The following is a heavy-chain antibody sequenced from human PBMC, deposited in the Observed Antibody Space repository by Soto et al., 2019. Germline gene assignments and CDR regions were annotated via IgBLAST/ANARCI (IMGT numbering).Heavy chain of an antibody. J-gene: IGHJ6*02. Sequence: SETRSLTCPVSGPPIRSYCWSWIRPPPGEGMEWIGYIYDSGNTVYNPSIKSQITISVDTSKNQSSLKLSSVTPADTAVYYCARGGGKYYYESSGHSNHAMDVWGQGTTVTVSS. D-gene: IGHD3-22*01. CDR2: IYDSGNT. CDR3: ARGGGKYYYESSGHSNHAMDV. V-gene: IGHV4-59*01. CDR1: GPPIRSYC.